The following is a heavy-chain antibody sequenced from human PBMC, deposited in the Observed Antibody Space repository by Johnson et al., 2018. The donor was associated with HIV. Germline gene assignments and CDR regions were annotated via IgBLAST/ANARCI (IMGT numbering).Heavy chain of an antibody. J-gene: IGHJ3*02. V-gene: IGHV3-33*03. CDR3: AKANGDIIEDAFDI. D-gene: IGHD2-15*01. CDR1: GFRFRSYV. Sequence: VQLVESGGGVVQPGRSLRLSCAASGFRFRSYVMHWVRQAPGKGLEWVAAIWYDGSNEYYADSVKGRFTISRDNAKNSLYMQMNSLRAEDTALYYCAKANGDIIEDAFDIWGQGTMVTVSS. CDR2: IWYDGSNE.